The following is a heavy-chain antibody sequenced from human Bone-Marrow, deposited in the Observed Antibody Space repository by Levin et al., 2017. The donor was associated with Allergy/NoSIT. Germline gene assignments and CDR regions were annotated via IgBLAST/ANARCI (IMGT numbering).Heavy chain of an antibody. J-gene: IGHJ3*02. D-gene: IGHD3-10*01. Sequence: ASVKVSCTASGYTFTSYYMHWVRQSPGQGLEWMGIINPSGGSTSYAQTVQGRVTMTRDTSTSPVYMELSSLRSEDTAVYYCARDKRLRWFGEFDAFDIWGQGTMVTVSS. CDR2: INPSGGST. V-gene: IGHV1-46*01. CDR1: GYTFTSYY. CDR3: ARDKRLRWFGEFDAFDI.